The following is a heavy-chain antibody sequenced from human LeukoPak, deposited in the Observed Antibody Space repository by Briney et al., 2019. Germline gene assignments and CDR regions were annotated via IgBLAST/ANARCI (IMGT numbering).Heavy chain of an antibody. Sequence: ASVKVSCKPSGYTFTSYSISWVRQASGQGREWMGWISAYNGNTDSAQKLPARFTMTTDTSTSTAYMELRSLRSDDTAVYYCARGQYFDFWGQGTLVTVSS. CDR2: ISAYNGNT. J-gene: IGHJ4*02. CDR1: GYTFTSYS. V-gene: IGHV1-18*01. CDR3: ARGQYFDF.